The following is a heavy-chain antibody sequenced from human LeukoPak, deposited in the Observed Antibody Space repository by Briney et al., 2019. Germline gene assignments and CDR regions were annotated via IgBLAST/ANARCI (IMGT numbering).Heavy chain of an antibody. D-gene: IGHD6-13*01. CDR1: GGSITSYY. J-gene: IGHJ4*02. CDR3: ARDVYIPAAGSNYFDN. Sequence: SETLSLTCTVSGGSITSYYWSWIRQPAGKGLEWIGRLYASGITNYNPSLKSRVTMTVETSKNQFSLKVNSVTAADAAVYYCARDVYIPAAGSNYFDNWGQGTLVTVSS. V-gene: IGHV4-4*07. CDR2: LYASGIT.